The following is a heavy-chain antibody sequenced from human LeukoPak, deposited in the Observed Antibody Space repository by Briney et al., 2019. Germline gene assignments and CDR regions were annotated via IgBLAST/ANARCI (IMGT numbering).Heavy chain of an antibody. CDR3: ARRDIVVVVSASDY. V-gene: IGHV3-23*01. D-gene: IGHD2-15*01. Sequence: GGSLRLSCAASGFTFSSYNMNWVGQAPGKGLEGVSGITASGDRTFYGDSVRGRFTMSRDNSKTTVYLQMNSLRVDDTAVYYCARRDIVVVVSASDYWGQGTLVTVSS. CDR1: GFTFSSYN. J-gene: IGHJ4*02. CDR2: ITASGDRT.